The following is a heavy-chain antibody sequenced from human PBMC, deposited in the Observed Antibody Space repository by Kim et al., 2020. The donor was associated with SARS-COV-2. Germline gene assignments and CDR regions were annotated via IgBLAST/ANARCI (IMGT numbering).Heavy chain of an antibody. CDR3: AKDGGRREDY. CDR2: EK. D-gene: IGHD3-16*01. J-gene: IGHJ4*02. Sequence: EKHYVDAVKGRFSISRDNAKDSVYLQMNSLRAEDTAVYYCAKDGGRREDYWGQGTLVTVSS. V-gene: IGHV3-7*03.